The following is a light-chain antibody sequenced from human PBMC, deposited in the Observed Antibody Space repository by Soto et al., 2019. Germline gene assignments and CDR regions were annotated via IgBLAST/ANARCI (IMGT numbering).Light chain of an antibody. CDR3: QEYGSSGT. V-gene: IGKV3-20*01. CDR1: QSVSSSY. J-gene: IGKJ2*01. CDR2: GAS. Sequence: EIVLTQSPGTLSLSPGERATLSCRASQSVSSSYLAWYQQKPCQAHRLLIYGASSRATGIPDRFSGSGSETDFTLASSRLEPEDFAVYYCQEYGSSGTFGQGTKLEIK.